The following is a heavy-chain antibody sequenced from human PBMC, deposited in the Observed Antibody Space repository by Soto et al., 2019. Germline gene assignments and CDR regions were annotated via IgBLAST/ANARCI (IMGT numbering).Heavy chain of an antibody. CDR3: AKALGRDFSDFDS. V-gene: IGHV3-23*01. D-gene: IGHD3-10*01. CDR2: ISDSGGST. CDR1: GFTFSINA. Sequence: GGSLRLSCETSGFTFSINAMTWVRQAPGKGVEWVSAISDSGGSTYYADSVAGRFTISRDNSRHTLYLQMNSLRAEDTAIYYCAKALGRDFSDFDSWGQGT. J-gene: IGHJ4*02.